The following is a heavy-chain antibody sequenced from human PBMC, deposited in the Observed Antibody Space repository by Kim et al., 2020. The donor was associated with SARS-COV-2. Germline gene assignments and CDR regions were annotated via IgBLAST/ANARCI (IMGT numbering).Heavy chain of an antibody. V-gene: IGHV3-23*01. Sequence: GGSLRLSCAASGFTFSSYAMSWVRQAPGKGLEWVSAISGSGGSTYYADSVKGRFTISRDNSKNTLYLQMNSLRAEDTAVYYCAVQDSSGYYYRPSYWYFDLWGRGTLVTVSS. CDR3: AVQDSSGYYYRPSYWYFDL. D-gene: IGHD3-22*01. J-gene: IGHJ2*01. CDR1: GFTFSSYA. CDR2: ISGSGGST.